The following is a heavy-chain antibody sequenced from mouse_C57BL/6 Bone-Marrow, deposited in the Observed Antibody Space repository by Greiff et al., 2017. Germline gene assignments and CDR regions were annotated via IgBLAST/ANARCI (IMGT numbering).Heavy chain of an antibody. Sequence: VQLQQPGAELVKPGASVKMSCKASGYTFTSYWITWVKQRPGQGLEWIGDIYPTSGRTNYNEKFKSKAILTVDTSSNTAYMQLSSLTSEESAVFYCARSGPLERSFDYWGQGTTLTVSS. CDR2: IYPTSGRT. J-gene: IGHJ2*01. V-gene: IGHV1-55*01. D-gene: IGHD3-1*01. CDR3: ARSGPLERSFDY. CDR1: GYTFTSYW.